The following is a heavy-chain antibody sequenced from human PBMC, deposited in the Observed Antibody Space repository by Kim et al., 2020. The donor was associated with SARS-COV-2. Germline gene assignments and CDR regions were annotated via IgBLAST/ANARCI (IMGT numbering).Heavy chain of an antibody. V-gene: IGHV4-39*01. D-gene: IGHD3-22*01. Sequence: SETLSLTCTVSGGSISSSSYYWGWIRQPPGKGLEWIGSIYYSGSTYYNPSLKSRVTISVDTSKNQFSLKLSSVTAADTAVYYCARLSDYDNAFDYWGQGSLFTVSS. CDR1: GGSISSSSYY. CDR2: IYYSGST. CDR3: ARLSDYDNAFDY. J-gene: IGHJ4*02.